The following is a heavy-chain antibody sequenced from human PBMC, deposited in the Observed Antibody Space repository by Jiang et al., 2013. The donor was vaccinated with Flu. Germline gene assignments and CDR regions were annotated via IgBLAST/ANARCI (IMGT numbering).Heavy chain of an antibody. D-gene: IGHD3-16*01. CDR3: TREWGGYCDRSYYYYYGMDV. CDR2: IRSKAYGGTT. Sequence: IRSKAYGGTTEYAASVKGRFTISRDDSKSIAYPQMNSLKTEDTAVYYCTREWGGYCDRSYYYYYGMDVWGQGTTVTVSS. J-gene: IGHJ6*02. V-gene: IGHV3-49*02.